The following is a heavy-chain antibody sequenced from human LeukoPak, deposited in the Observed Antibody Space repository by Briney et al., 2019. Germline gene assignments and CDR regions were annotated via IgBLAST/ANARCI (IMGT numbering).Heavy chain of an antibody. D-gene: IGHD6-19*01. CDR2: ILYDGSNK. CDR3: ARVVAGSVYNCGMDV. J-gene: IGHJ6*02. CDR1: GFTFSTYV. V-gene: IGHV3-30*01. Sequence: GGSLRLSCAASGFTFSTYVMHWVRQAPGKWLQWVAVILYDGSNKYYADSVKGRFIISRDNSKNTLYLQMNSLTAEDTAVYYCARVVAGSVYNCGMDVWGQGTTVTVSS.